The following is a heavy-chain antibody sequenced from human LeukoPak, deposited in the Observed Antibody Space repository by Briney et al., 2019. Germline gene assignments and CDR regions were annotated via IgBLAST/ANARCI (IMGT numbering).Heavy chain of an antibody. V-gene: IGHV3-30*04. CDR3: ARVLGESGGITMVRGHHAKWYFDL. D-gene: IGHD3-10*01. CDR2: ISYDGSNK. Sequence: PGRSLRLSCAASGFTFSSYAMHWVRQAPGKGLEWVAVISYDGSNKYYADSVKGRFTISRDNSKNTLYLQMNSLRAEDTAVYYCARVLGESGGITMVRGHHAKWYFDLWGRGTLVTVSS. J-gene: IGHJ2*01. CDR1: GFTFSSYA.